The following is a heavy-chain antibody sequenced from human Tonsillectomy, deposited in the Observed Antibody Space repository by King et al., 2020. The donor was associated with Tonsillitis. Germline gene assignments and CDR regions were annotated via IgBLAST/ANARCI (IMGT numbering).Heavy chain of an antibody. CDR1: GGPISSSLYY. Sequence: QLQLQESGPGLVKPSGTLSLTCTVAGGPISSSLYYWGWIRQPPGKGLEWIGSIYYSGSTYYNPSLKSRVTISVDTSKNQFSLKLSSVTAADTAVYYCARHWDGYFFDYWGQGTLVTVSS. CDR2: IYYSGST. J-gene: IGHJ4*02. V-gene: IGHV4-39*01. CDR3: ARHWDGYFFDY. D-gene: IGHD3-22*01.